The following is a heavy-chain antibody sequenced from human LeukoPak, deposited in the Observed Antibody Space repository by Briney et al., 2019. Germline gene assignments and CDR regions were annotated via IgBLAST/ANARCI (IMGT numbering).Heavy chain of an antibody. J-gene: IGHJ4*02. CDR3: ARDGGSSWYFDY. CDR1: GLIFRSYW. V-gene: IGHV3-74*01. D-gene: IGHD6-13*01. CDR2: INSDGSST. Sequence: GESLRLSCAASGLIFRSYWMHWVRQAPGKGLVWVSTINSDGSSTTYADSVKGRFTISRDNAKNSLYLQMSSLRAEDTAVYYCARDGGSSWYFDYWGQGTLVTVSS.